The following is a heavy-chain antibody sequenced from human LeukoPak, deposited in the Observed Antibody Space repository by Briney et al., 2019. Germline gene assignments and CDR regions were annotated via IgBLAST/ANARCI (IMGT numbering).Heavy chain of an antibody. CDR2: IYYSGST. V-gene: IGHV4-39*01. D-gene: IGHD3-22*01. CDR1: GGSIGSSSYY. CDR3: ARLGPYDSSGGWGS. J-gene: IGHJ5*02. Sequence: SETLSLTCTVSGGSIGSSSYYWGWIRQPPGKGLEWIGSIYYSGSTYYNPSLKSRVTISVDTSKNQFSLKLSSVTAADTAVYYCARLGPYDSSGGWGSWGQGTLVTVSS.